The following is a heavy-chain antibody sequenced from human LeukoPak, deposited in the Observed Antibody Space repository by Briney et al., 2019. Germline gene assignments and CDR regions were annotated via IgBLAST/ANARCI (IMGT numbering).Heavy chain of an antibody. CDR3: ASLEPSGWYVDY. CDR1: GDSFSSYY. CDR2: IYYSGST. V-gene: IGHV4-59*08. Sequence: SDTLSLTCTVSGDSFSSYYWSWIRLPPGKGLEWIGYIYYSGSTNYNPSLKSRVTISVDTSKNQFSLKLSSVTAADTAVYYCASLEPSGWYVDYWGQGTLVTVSS. D-gene: IGHD6-19*01. J-gene: IGHJ4*02.